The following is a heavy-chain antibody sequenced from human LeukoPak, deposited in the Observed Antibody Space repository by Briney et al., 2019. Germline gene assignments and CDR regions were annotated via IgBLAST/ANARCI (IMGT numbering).Heavy chain of an antibody. J-gene: IGHJ3*02. Sequence: SETLSLTCTVSGGSIRGYYCNWLRQPPGEGLEWIGFIYSSGSTAYNPSLKSRVTISVDTSKNQFSLKLSSVTAADTAVYYCARDSSTYYYDSSGYYYFSDGAFDIWGQGTMVTVSS. V-gene: IGHV4-59*01. D-gene: IGHD3-22*01. CDR2: IYSSGST. CDR3: ARDSSTYYYDSSGYYYFSDGAFDI. CDR1: GGSIRGYY.